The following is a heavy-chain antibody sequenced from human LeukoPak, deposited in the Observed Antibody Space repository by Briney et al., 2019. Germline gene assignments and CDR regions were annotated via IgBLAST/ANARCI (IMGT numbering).Heavy chain of an antibody. CDR2: ISSSSYT. Sequence: GGSLRLSCAASGFTFSDYYVSWIRQAPGKGLEWVSYISSSSYTNYADSVKGRFTISRDNAKNSLYLQMNSLRAEDTAVYYCARVLPAVAGRGAFDIWGQGTMVTVSS. J-gene: IGHJ3*02. CDR3: ARVLPAVAGRGAFDI. V-gene: IGHV3-11*06. CDR1: GFTFSDYY. D-gene: IGHD6-19*01.